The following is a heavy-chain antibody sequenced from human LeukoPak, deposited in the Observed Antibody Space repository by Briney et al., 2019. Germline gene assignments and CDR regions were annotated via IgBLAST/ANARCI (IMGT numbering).Heavy chain of an antibody. J-gene: IGHJ5*02. CDR2: IRSKAYGGTT. CDR1: GFTFGDYA. CDR3: TRDRYCSGGSCYSPPNWFDP. Sequence: GGSLRLSXTASGFTFGDYAMSWFCQAPGKGLEWVGFIRSKAYGGTTEYAASVKGRFTISRDDSKSIAYLQMNSLKTEDTAVYYCTRDRYCSGGSCYSPPNWFDPWGQGTLVTVSS. D-gene: IGHD2-15*01. V-gene: IGHV3-49*03.